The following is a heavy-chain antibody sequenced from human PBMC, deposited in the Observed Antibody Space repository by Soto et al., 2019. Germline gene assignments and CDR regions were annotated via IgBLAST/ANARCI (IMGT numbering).Heavy chain of an antibody. V-gene: IGHV3-23*01. J-gene: IGHJ3*02. CDR3: AKPRDSSWYFDRDDDFDI. CDR2: ISGSGGST. CDR1: GFTFSSYA. Sequence: EVQLLESGGGLVQPGGSLRLSCAASGFTFSSYAMSWVRQAPGKGLEWVSAISGSGGSTYYADSVKGRFTNARDNSKNTLYLQMNSLRAEDTTVYYCAKPRDSSWYFDRDDDFDIWGQGTMVTVSS. D-gene: IGHD6-13*01.